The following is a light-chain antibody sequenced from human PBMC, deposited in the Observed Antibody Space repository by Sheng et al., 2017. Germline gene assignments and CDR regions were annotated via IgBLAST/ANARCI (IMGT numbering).Light chain of an antibody. Sequence: AFRLTQSPSSFSASTGDRVTITCRASQGLGNSVAWFQQKPGKAPKLLIYDASTLQSGVPSRFSGSGSGTDFTLTINYLQSEDFASYFCQQYYTYPPVFGPRTKRGYQT. V-gene: IGKV1-8*01. J-gene: IGKJ3*01. CDR2: DAS. CDR1: QGLGNS. CDR3: QQYYTYPPV.